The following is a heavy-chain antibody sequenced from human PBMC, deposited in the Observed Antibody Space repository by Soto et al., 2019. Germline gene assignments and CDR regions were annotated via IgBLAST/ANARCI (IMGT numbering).Heavy chain of an antibody. Sequence: QVQLVQSGAEVKKPGASVKVSCKASGYTFTSYGISWVRQAPGQGLEWMGWISAYNGNTNYAQKLQGRVTMTTDTSTSTAYMELRSMRSDDTAVYYCARDYYCSGGSCYSGWFDPWGQGTLVTVSS. V-gene: IGHV1-18*01. CDR2: ISAYNGNT. CDR1: GYTFTSYG. J-gene: IGHJ5*02. D-gene: IGHD2-15*01. CDR3: ARDYYCSGGSCYSGWFDP.